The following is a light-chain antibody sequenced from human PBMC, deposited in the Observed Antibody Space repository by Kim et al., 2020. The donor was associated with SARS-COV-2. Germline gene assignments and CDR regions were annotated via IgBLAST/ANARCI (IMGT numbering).Light chain of an antibody. CDR1: QDISNN. J-gene: IGKJ4*01. V-gene: IGKV1-16*01. Sequence: DIQMTQSPSSLSASVGDRVTITCRASQDISNNLVWFQQKAGKAPKSLIYAASNLQSGVPSRFTGSGSGTDFTLTISSLQPEDFATYYCQHYNNYPLTFGGGTKVEI. CDR2: AAS. CDR3: QHYNNYPLT.